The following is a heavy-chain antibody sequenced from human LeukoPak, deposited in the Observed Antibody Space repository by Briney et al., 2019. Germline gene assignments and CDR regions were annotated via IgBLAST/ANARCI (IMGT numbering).Heavy chain of an antibody. D-gene: IGHD3/OR15-3a*01. J-gene: IGHJ6*02. CDR3: VKGLVKGYYYGMDV. V-gene: IGHV3-43*02. CDR2: ISGDGGRT. CDR1: GFTFDDYA. Sequence: GGSLRLSCAASGFTFDDYAMHWVRQPPGKGLDWVSLISGDGGRTYYADSVKGRFTISRDKSKNSLYLQMNSLRTEDTALYYCVKGLVKGYYYGMDVWGQGTTVTVSS.